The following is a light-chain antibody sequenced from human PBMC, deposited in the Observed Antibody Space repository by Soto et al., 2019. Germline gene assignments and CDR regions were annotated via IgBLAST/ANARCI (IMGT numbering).Light chain of an antibody. J-gene: IGLJ2*01. CDR2: DNN. V-gene: IGLV1-51*01. CDR1: SSNIGNNY. CDR3: GTWDSSLSDVV. Sequence: QSVLTQPPSVSAAPGQKVTISCSGSSSNIGNNYVSWYQQLPGTAPKLLIYDNNKRPSGIPDRFSGSKSGTSATRGITGLHAGDESDYYFGTWDSSLSDVVFGGGTKLTVL.